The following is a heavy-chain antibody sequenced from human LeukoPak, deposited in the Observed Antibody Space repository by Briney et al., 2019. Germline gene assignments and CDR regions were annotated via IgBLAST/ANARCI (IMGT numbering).Heavy chain of an antibody. CDR3: ARYDSSGYRPDY. Sequence: SETLSLTCTVSGGSISSSSYYWGWIRQPPGKGLEWIGSIYYSGSTYYKPSLKSRVTIFGDTSKNQFSLKLSSVTAADTAVYYCARYDSSGYRPDYWGQGTLVTVSS. V-gene: IGHV4-39*01. CDR2: IYYSGST. J-gene: IGHJ4*02. CDR1: GGSISSSSYY. D-gene: IGHD3-22*01.